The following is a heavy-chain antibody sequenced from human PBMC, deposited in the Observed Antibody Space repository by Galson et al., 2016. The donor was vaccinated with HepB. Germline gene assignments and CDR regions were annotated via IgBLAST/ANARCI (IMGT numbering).Heavy chain of an antibody. CDR1: GFSFTTYS. CDR3: TRSYGQRLANDAFDI. V-gene: IGHV3-48*02. D-gene: IGHD6-19*01. J-gene: IGHJ3*02. Sequence: SLRLSCAASGFSFTTYSMNWVRQAPGKGLEWVSYISDSSSHIYYAGSVKGRFNISRDSAKNSLYLQMNSLRDEDTAVYYCTRSYGQRLANDAFDIWGQGTLVSVSS. CDR2: ISDSSSHI.